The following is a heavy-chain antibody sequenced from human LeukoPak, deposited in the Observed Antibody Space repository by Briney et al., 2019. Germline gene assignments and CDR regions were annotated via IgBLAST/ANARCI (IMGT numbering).Heavy chain of an antibody. Sequence: ASVKVSCKASGGTFSSYAISWVRQAPGQGLEWMGRIIPILGIANYAQKFQGRVTITADKSTSTAYMELSSLRSEDTAVYYCARVTSPYSGSYSYWGQGTLVTVSS. V-gene: IGHV1-69*04. J-gene: IGHJ4*02. CDR1: GGTFSSYA. CDR3: ARVTSPYSGSYSY. D-gene: IGHD1-26*01. CDR2: IIPILGIA.